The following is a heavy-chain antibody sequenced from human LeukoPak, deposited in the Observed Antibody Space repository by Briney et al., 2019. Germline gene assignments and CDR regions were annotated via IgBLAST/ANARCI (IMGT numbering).Heavy chain of an antibody. CDR1: GFPFISSA. V-gene: IGHV1-58*01. CDR3: AAGYYDSSGYYLTCPN. CDR2: IVVGSGNT. D-gene: IGHD3-22*01. Sequence: SVKVSCKASGFPFISSAAQWVRQARGQRLGWIGWIVVGSGNTKYAQKFQERVSVTRDMSTNTAYMELSSLRSEDTAFYYCAAGYYDSSGYYLTCPNWGQGTLVTVSS. J-gene: IGHJ4*02.